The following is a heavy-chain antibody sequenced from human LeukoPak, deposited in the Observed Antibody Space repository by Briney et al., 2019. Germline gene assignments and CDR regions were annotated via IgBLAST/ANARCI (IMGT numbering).Heavy chain of an antibody. CDR1: GFTFSSYG. Sequence: GGSLRLSCAVSGFTFSSYGMHWVRQAPGKGLEWVAVISYDGSNKYYADSVKGRFTISRDNSKNTLYLQMNSLRAEDTAVYYCAKWPFYSSSWYVKLWGQGTLVTVSS. V-gene: IGHV3-30*18. CDR2: ISYDGSNK. J-gene: IGHJ4*02. D-gene: IGHD6-13*01. CDR3: AKWPFYSSSWYVKL.